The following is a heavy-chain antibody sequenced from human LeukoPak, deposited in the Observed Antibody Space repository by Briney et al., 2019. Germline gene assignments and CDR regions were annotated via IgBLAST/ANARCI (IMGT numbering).Heavy chain of an antibody. J-gene: IGHJ4*02. Sequence: GGSLRLSCAVSGFTFGNYWMSWVRQTPGRGPEWVANIKRDGSERYYVDSVKGRFTISRDNAKSSLFLEMSSLRVEDTAVYYCARTTSFMFYHWGQGTLVTVSS. V-gene: IGHV3-7*03. CDR2: IKRDGSER. CDR1: GFTFGNYW. D-gene: IGHD1-1*01. CDR3: ARTTSFMFYH.